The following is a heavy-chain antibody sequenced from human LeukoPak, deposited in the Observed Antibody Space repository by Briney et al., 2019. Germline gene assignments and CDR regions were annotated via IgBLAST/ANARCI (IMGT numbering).Heavy chain of an antibody. J-gene: IGHJ4*02. Sequence: SVKVSCKASGGTFSSYAISWVRQAPGQGLEWMGGIIPIFGTANYAQKFQGRVTMTRDTSTSTVYMELSSLRSEDTAVYYCARGSTPSYHYDSSGHFDYWGQGTLVTVSS. CDR3: ARGSTPSYHYDSSGHFDY. CDR1: GGTFSSYA. CDR2: IIPIFGTA. V-gene: IGHV1-69*05. D-gene: IGHD3-22*01.